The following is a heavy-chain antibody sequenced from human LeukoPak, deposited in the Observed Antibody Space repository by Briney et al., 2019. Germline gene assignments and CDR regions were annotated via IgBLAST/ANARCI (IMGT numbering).Heavy chain of an antibody. CDR1: GFTFNTYG. D-gene: IGHD3-16*01. CDR2: TRYDGSNN. CDR3: ATSYDGSKSGGY. V-gene: IGHV3-30*02. J-gene: IGHJ4*02. Sequence: PGGSLRLSCAASGFTFNTYGMHWVRQAPGKGLEWVAFTRYDGSNNYYADSVKGRFTISRDNSKNTLSLQMNSLRTEDTAVYYCATSYDGSKSGGYWGQGTLVTVSS.